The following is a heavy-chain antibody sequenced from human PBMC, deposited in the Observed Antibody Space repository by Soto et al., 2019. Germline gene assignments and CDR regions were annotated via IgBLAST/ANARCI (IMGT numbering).Heavy chain of an antibody. CDR1: GFTFTSYG. J-gene: IGHJ4*02. V-gene: IGHV3-30*03. Sequence: GGSLRLSCAASGFTFTSYGMHWVRQAPGKGLEWVAVISYDGSDKYYADSVRGRFTISRDNSKNTLYVQMNSLRPDDTAVYYCATTTLVGTHWGLYFDNWGQGTLVTVSS. CDR3: ATTTLVGTHWGLYFDN. D-gene: IGHD1-1*01. CDR2: ISYDGSDK.